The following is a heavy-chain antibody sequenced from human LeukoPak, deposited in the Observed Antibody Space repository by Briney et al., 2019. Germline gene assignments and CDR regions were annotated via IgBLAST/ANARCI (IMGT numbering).Heavy chain of an antibody. J-gene: IGHJ1*01. CDR3: ATSATGDSTGYYYFHFHH. CDR2: IYYSGST. V-gene: IGHV4-59*08. CDR1: GGSISSYY. D-gene: IGHD3-22*01. Sequence: SETLSLTCTVSGGSISSYYWSWIRQPPGKGLEWIGYIYYSGSTDYNPSLKSRVTISVDTSKNQFSLKLSSVTAADTAVYYCATSATGDSTGYYYFHFHHWGQGTLVTVSS.